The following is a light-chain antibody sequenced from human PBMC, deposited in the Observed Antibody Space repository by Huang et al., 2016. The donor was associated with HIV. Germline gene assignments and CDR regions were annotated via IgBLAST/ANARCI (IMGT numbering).Light chain of an antibody. J-gene: IGKJ1*01. CDR1: QRLLHSNGYTY. Sequence: DIVMTQSPLSLPVTPGEPASISCRSRQRLLHSNGYTYLAWYLQKPGQSPQLLIYLGSSRASGVPDRFSGSGSGTDFTLKISRVEAEDVGVYYCMQALQTPPTFGQGTKVEI. V-gene: IGKV2-28*01. CDR2: LGS. CDR3: MQALQTPPT.